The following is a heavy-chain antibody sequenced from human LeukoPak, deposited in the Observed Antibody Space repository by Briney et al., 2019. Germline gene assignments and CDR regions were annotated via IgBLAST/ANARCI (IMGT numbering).Heavy chain of an antibody. D-gene: IGHD5-24*01. CDR3: ARSREPGRDGDY. CDR1: GFTFNNYW. J-gene: IGHJ4*02. CDR2: ISSDGTSP. V-gene: IGHV3-74*01. Sequence: PGGSLRLSCAASGFTFNNYWMHWVRQAPGKGLVWVSRISSDGTSPSYADSVKGRFTLSRDNAKNTVYLQMNSLRVEDTAVYYCARSREPGRDGDYWGQGILVTVSS.